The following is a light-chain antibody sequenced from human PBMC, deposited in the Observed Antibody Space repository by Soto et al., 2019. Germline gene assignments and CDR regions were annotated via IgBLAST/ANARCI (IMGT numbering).Light chain of an antibody. CDR3: GTWDSGLNAGV. CDR2: DDS. CDR1: SSNIGSNY. V-gene: IGLV1-51*01. Sequence: QSVLTQPPSVSAAPGQTVTISCSGTSSNIGSNYVSWYQQFPGTAPKLLVYDDSKRPSGIPDRFSGSRSGTSATLGITGLQTGDEADYYCGTWDSGLNAGVFGTGTKLTVL. J-gene: IGLJ1*01.